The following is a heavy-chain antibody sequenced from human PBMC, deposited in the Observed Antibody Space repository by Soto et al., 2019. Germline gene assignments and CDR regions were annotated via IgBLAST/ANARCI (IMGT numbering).Heavy chain of an antibody. J-gene: IGHJ4*02. D-gene: IGHD1-20*01. CDR3: ESDRGNWNDGGAFFDY. V-gene: IGHV3-66*01. CDR1: GFTVSYNY. CDR2: IYTDGTT. Sequence: EVQLVESGGDLVQPGGSLRLSCAASGFTVSYNYMSWVRQAPEKGLEGVSVIYTDGTTYYADSVKGRFTISRDNSKSKRYLPMNSLSAEDSAVYYCESDRGNWNDGGAFFDYWGQGTMVTVSS.